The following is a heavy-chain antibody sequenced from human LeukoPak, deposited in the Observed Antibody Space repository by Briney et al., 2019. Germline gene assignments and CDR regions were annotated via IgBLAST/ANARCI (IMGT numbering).Heavy chain of an antibody. V-gene: IGHV3-21*01. CDR2: ISSSSGYI. CDR1: GFTFSSYK. D-gene: IGHD3-10*01. Sequence: GGSLRLSWAASGFTFSSYKMNWVRQAPGKGLEWVSSISSSSGYIYYADSVKGRFTISRDNAKNSLYLQMNSLRAEDTAVYYCARNFGPGSPNYYTYYGLDVWGQGTTVTVSS. CDR3: ARNFGPGSPNYYTYYGLDV. J-gene: IGHJ6*02.